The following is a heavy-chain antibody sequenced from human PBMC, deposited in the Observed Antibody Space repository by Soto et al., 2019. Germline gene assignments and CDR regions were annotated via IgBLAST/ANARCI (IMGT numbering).Heavy chain of an antibody. CDR1: GFTFNSYA. Sequence: GGSLRLSCAASGFTFNSYAMNWVRQAPGKRLEWVSAISGGGSNKYYADSVKGRFTISRDNSKNTLYLQMNSLRAEDTAVYYCAKDGGRARDYYDSSGYPPYYYYYYGMDVWGQGTTVTVSS. D-gene: IGHD3-22*01. CDR3: AKDGGRARDYYDSSGYPPYYYYYYGMDV. V-gene: IGHV3-23*01. J-gene: IGHJ6*02. CDR2: ISGGGSNK.